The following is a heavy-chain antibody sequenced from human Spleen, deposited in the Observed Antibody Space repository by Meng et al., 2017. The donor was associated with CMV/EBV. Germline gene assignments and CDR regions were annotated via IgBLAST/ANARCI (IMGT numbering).Heavy chain of an antibody. CDR2: IYSGGST. Sequence: GESLKISCAASGFTVSSNYMSWVRQAPGKGLEWVSVIYSGGSTYYADSVKGRFTISRDNSKNTLYLQMNSLRVEDTAVYYCARPYCSSTSCYDDAFDIWGQGTMVTVSS. J-gene: IGHJ3*02. D-gene: IGHD2-2*01. CDR1: GFTVSSNY. V-gene: IGHV3-53*01. CDR3: ARPYCSSTSCYDDAFDI.